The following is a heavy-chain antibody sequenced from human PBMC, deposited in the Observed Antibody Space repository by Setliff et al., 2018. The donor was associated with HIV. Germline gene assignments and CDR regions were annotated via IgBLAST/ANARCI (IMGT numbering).Heavy chain of an antibody. Sequence: GGSLRLSCEASGFTFSIYNMNWVRQVPGKGLVWVSRINTDGSSTSYAGSVKGRFTISRDNAKNTLYLQMNSLRTEDTAVYYCVRDTFDGRSYYGWDVWGQGTTVTVSS. CDR2: INTDGSST. J-gene: IGHJ6*02. CDR3: VRDTFDGRSYYGWDV. V-gene: IGHV3-74*01. D-gene: IGHD3-9*01. CDR1: GFTFSIYN.